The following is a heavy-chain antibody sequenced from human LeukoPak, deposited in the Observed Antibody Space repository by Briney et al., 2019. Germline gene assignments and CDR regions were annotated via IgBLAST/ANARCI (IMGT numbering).Heavy chain of an antibody. J-gene: IGHJ4*02. D-gene: IGHD6-19*01. CDR1: GFTFSSYA. Sequence: GGSLRLSCAASGFTFSSYAMSWVRQAPGKGLEWVSAISGSGGSTYYADSVKGRFTISRDNSKNTLYLQMNSLRAEDTAVYYCAGDSSGWRRGYWGQGTLVTVSS. V-gene: IGHV3-23*01. CDR2: ISGSGGST. CDR3: AGDSSGWRRGY.